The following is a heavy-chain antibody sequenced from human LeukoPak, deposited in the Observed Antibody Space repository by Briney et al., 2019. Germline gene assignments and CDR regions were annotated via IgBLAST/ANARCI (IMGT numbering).Heavy chain of an antibody. D-gene: IGHD3-10*01. J-gene: IGHJ4*02. Sequence: PSETPSLTCTVSGGSISSGGYYWSWIRQPPGKGLEWIGYIYHSGSTYYNPSLKSRVTISVDRSKNQFSLKLSSVTAADTAVYYCARGQLTFDYWGQGTLVTVSS. CDR2: IYHSGST. CDR3: ARGQLTFDY. V-gene: IGHV4-30-2*01. CDR1: GGSISSGGYY.